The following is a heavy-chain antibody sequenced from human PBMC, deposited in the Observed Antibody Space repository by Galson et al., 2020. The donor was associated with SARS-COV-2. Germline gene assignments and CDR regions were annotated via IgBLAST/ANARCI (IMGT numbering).Heavy chain of an antibody. J-gene: IGHJ5*02. CDR2: IYYNGSP. V-gene: IGHV4-39*07. CDR1: GGSITTSNYY. CDR3: ARVQNYDFWTGGNWFDP. Sequence: SETLSLTCTVSGGSITTSNYYWGWIRQPPGKGLEWIGSIYYNGSPYYNPSLKSRVTLSLDTAKNQFSLKLNSVNAADTAVYYCARVQNYDFWTGGNWFDPWGQGTLVTVSS. D-gene: IGHD3-3*01.